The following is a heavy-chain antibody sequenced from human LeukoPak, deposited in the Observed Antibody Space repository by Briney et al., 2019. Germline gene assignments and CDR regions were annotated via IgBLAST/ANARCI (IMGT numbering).Heavy chain of an antibody. J-gene: IGHJ6*02. CDR3: ARTTTFNYYYYGMDV. V-gene: IGHV4-31*03. D-gene: IGHD4-11*01. CDR2: IYYSGST. CDR1: GGSISSGGYY. Sequence: SETLSLTCTVSGGSISSGGYYWSWIRQHPGKGLEWIGYIYYSGSTYYNPSLKSRVTISVDTSENQFSLKLSSVTAADTAVYYCARTTTFNYYYYGMDVWGQGTTVTVSS.